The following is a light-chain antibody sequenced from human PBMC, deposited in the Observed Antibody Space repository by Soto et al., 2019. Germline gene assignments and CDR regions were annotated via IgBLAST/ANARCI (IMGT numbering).Light chain of an antibody. CDR2: GNT. CDR3: QSYDSSLSGYV. J-gene: IGLJ2*01. Sequence: QSVLTQPPSMSGAPGQRVTISCTGSNSNIGAGYDVHWYQQLPGTAPKLLLYGNTNRPSGVPDRFSGSKSGTSASLAITGLQADDEADYYCQSYDSSLSGYVFGGGTQLTVL. V-gene: IGLV1-40*01. CDR1: NSNIGAGYD.